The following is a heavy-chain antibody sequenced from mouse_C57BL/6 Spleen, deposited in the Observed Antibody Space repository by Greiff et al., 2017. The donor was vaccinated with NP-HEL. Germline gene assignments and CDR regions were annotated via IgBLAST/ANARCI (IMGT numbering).Heavy chain of an antibody. D-gene: IGHD2-5*01. J-gene: IGHJ3*01. CDR2: INPYNGGT. Sequence: VQLQQSGPVLVKPGASVKMSCKASGYTFTDYYMNWVKQSHGKSLEWIGVINPYNGGTSYNQKFKGKATLTVDKSSSTACMELNSLTSEDSAVYYCARDSNPFAYWGQGTLVTVSA. V-gene: IGHV1-19*01. CDR3: ARDSNPFAY. CDR1: GYTFTDYY.